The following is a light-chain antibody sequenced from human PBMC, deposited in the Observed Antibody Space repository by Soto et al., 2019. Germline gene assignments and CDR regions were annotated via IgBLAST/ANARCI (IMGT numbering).Light chain of an antibody. V-gene: IGKV3-20*01. J-gene: IGKJ1*01. Sequence: EIVLTQSPGTLSLSPGERATLSCRASQSVSSSYLAWYQQKPGQAPRLLIYGASSRATGIPDRFSGSGSGTDFTLTISRLETEDVAVYYCQQYGSSPQWTFGQGTKVEIK. CDR1: QSVSSSY. CDR3: QQYGSSPQWT. CDR2: GAS.